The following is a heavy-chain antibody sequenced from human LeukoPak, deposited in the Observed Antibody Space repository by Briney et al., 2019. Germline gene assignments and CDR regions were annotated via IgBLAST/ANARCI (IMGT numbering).Heavy chain of an antibody. CDR1: GASINSSSYY. J-gene: IGHJ4*02. Sequence: PSETLSLTCTVSGASINSSSYYWGWIRQPPGKGLEWIGSIYYSGSTYYNPPLKSRVTISVDTSKNHFSLKLRSVTATDTAVYYCARLPTDYYGSGSPDGWGQGTLVTVSS. V-gene: IGHV4-39*02. CDR3: ARLPTDYYGSGSPDG. CDR2: IYYSGST. D-gene: IGHD3-10*01.